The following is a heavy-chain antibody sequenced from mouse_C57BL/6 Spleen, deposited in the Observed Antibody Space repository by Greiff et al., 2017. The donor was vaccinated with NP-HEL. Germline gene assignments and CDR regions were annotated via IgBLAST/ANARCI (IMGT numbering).Heavy chain of an antibody. V-gene: IGHV1-82*01. D-gene: IGHD1-1*01. Sequence: VQLQQSGPELVKPGASVKISCKASGYAFSSSWMNWVKQRPGKGLEWIGRIYPGDGDTNYNGKFKGKATLTADKSSSTAYMQLSSLTSEDSAVYFCALTLRYAMDYWGQGTSVTVSS. CDR1: GYAFSSSW. J-gene: IGHJ4*01. CDR3: ALTLRYAMDY. CDR2: IYPGDGDT.